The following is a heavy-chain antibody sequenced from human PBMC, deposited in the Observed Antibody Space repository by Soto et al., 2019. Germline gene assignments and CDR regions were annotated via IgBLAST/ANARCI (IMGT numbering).Heavy chain of an antibody. CDR2: LSGSGTST. CDR1: GFTFVNYA. J-gene: IGHJ4*02. CDR3: AKGTSNGGWFNPFDY. D-gene: IGHD6-19*01. V-gene: IGHV3-23*01. Sequence: EVQLLESGGGLVQPGGSLRLSCAASGFTFVNYAMNWVRQAPGKGLEWVETLSGSGTSTYYADSVKGRFTISRDNSRNTLYLQMNSLRAEDTAVYYCAKGTSNGGWFNPFDYWGQGTLVTVSS.